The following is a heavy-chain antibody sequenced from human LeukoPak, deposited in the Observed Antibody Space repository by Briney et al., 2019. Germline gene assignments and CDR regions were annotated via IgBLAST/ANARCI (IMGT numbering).Heavy chain of an antibody. Sequence: GGSLRLSCAASGFTFSNYGMNWVRQAPGRGLEWVSSITSNSYTYYADSVKGRFTISRDNAKNSLYLQMNSLRAEDTAVYYCARDSLYSSSWYMNWGQGTLVTVSS. J-gene: IGHJ4*02. CDR1: GFTFSNYG. V-gene: IGHV3-21*01. D-gene: IGHD6-13*01. CDR3: ARDSLYSSSWYMN. CDR2: ITSNSYT.